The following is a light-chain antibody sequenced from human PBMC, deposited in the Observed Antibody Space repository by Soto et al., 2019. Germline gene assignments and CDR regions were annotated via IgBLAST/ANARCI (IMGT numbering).Light chain of an antibody. CDR2: GAS. J-gene: IGKJ5*01. Sequence: EIVMSQSPATLSVSQGERATLSCRASQSVSTNLAWYQQKPGQVPSLLIYGASTKASGIPARFSGSGSGTEFTLTIGSLQSEDFAVYYCQQYSSSPSFGQGTRLAI. CDR1: QSVSTN. V-gene: IGKV3-15*01. CDR3: QQYSSSPS.